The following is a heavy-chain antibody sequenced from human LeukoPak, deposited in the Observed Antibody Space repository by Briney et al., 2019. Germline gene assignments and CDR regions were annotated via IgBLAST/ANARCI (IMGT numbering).Heavy chain of an antibody. V-gene: IGHV7-4-1*02. CDR3: ARDPTVIPGTASDY. CDR2: INTNTGNP. CDR1: GYTLTSYA. D-gene: IGHD4-17*01. J-gene: IGHJ4*02. Sequence: GASVKVSCKASGYTLTSYAMNWVRQAPGQGLEWMGWINTNTGNPMYAQGFTGRFVFSLDTSVSTAYLQISSLKGEDTAVYYCARDPTVIPGTASDYWGQGTLVTVSS.